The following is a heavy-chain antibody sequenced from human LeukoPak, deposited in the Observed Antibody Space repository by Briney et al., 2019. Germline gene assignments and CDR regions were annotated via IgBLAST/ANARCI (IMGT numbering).Heavy chain of an antibody. CDR1: GYSLTNYY. V-gene: IGHV1-46*01. CDR2: INPSGGST. D-gene: IGHD5-12*01. CDR3: ARGAPTTRIGAGRFDY. J-gene: IGHJ4*02. Sequence: ASVKVSCKAFGYSLTNYYMHWVRQAPGKGLEWMGEINPSGGSTSYAQKFQGRITVTRDTYTNTVYMDLSSLRSEDTATYYCARGAPTTRIGAGRFDYWGQGSLLTVAS.